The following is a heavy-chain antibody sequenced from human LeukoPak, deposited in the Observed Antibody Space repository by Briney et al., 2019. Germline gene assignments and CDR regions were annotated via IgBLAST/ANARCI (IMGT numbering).Heavy chain of an antibody. D-gene: IGHD3-10*01. CDR2: IRYDGTNK. J-gene: IGHJ4*02. CDR3: AKDMDVGGYGSGSYFGY. CDR1: GFTFRSYG. Sequence: AGGSLRLPCAASGFTFRSYGMHWVRQAPGKGLEWVAFIRYDGTNKYYADSVKGRFTISRDNSKNTLYLQMNSLRAEDTAVYYCAKDMDVGGYGSGSYFGYWGQGTLVTVSS. V-gene: IGHV3-30*02.